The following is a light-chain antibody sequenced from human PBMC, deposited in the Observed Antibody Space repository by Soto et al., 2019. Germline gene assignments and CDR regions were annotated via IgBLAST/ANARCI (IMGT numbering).Light chain of an antibody. CDR2: TNN. V-gene: IGLV1-44*01. Sequence: QSVLTQPPSASGTPGQRVTISCSGGSSNIGSNTVNWYQQVPGTAPKLLIYTNNQRPSGVPDRFSGSKSGTSASLAISGLQSEDEADYYCSVWDDSLSGPVFGGGTKLTVL. CDR3: SVWDDSLSGPV. J-gene: IGLJ2*01. CDR1: SSNIGSNT.